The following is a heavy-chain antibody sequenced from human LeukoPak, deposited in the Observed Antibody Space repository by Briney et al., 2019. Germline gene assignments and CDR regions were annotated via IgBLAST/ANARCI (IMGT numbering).Heavy chain of an antibody. Sequence: GGSLRLSCAASGFTLSSYDMHWVRQATGKGLEWVSAIGTAGDTYYPGSVKGRFTISRENAKNSLYLQMNSLRAEDTAVYYCAKATEAVDSGYDSFDYWGQGTLVTVSS. V-gene: IGHV3-13*01. CDR2: IGTAGDT. CDR1: GFTLSSYD. J-gene: IGHJ4*02. D-gene: IGHD5-12*01. CDR3: AKATEAVDSGYDSFDY.